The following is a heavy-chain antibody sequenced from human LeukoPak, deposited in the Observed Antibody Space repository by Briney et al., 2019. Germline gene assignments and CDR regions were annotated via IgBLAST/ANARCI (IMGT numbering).Heavy chain of an antibody. D-gene: IGHD3-22*01. J-gene: IGHJ4*02. Sequence: PGGSLRLSCAASGFTFSTYAMSWVRQAPGKGLEWVSDISGTGGRTYYADSVKGRCTISRDNSKNTVDLLMNSLRAEDTAIYYCARDVPYYYDSSGYYSPFDCWGQGTLVTVSS. CDR3: ARDVPYYYDSSGYYSPFDC. CDR2: ISGTGGRT. CDR1: GFTFSTYA. V-gene: IGHV3-23*01.